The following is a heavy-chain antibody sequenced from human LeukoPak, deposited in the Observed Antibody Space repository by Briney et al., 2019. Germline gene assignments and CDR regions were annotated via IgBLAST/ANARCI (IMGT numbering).Heavy chain of an antibody. J-gene: IGHJ3*02. D-gene: IGHD3-22*01. CDR2: ISSSSSTI. CDR1: GFTFSSYS. V-gene: IGHV3-48*01. Sequence: GGSLRLSCAASGFTFSSYSMNWVRQAPGKGLEWVSYISSSSSTIYYADSVKGRFTISRDNAKNSLYLQMNSLRAEDTAVYYCVRDHHRRLYDSQARDTFDIWGQGTMVTVSS. CDR3: VRDHHRRLYDSQARDTFDI.